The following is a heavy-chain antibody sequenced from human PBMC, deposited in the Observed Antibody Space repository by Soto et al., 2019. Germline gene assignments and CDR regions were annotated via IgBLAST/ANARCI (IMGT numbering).Heavy chain of an antibody. CDR1: GFTFSSYA. J-gene: IGHJ4*02. CDR2: ISGSGGST. CDR3: AKDLLARRGDNWNYFRNYDY. V-gene: IGHV3-23*01. Sequence: EVQLLESGGGLVQPGGSLRLSCAASGFTFSSYAMSWVRQAPGKGLEWVSAISGSGGSTYYADSVKGRFTISRDNSKNTLYLQMNSLRAEDKAVYYCAKDLLARRGDNWNYFRNYDYWGQGTLVTVSS. D-gene: IGHD1-7*01.